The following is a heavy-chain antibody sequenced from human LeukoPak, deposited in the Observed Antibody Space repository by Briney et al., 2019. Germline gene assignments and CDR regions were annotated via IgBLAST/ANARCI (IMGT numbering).Heavy chain of an antibody. D-gene: IGHD3-22*01. CDR1: GFTFSSYG. CDR2: ISYDGSNK. V-gene: IGHV3-30*03. J-gene: IGHJ4*02. CDR3: ARGGYYYDSSGYYQDDY. Sequence: PGRSLRLSCAASGFTFSSYGMHWVRQAPGKGLEWVAVISYDGSNKYYADSVKGRFTISRDNAKNSLYLQMNSLRAEDTAVYYCARGGYYYDSSGYYQDDYWGQGTLVTVSS.